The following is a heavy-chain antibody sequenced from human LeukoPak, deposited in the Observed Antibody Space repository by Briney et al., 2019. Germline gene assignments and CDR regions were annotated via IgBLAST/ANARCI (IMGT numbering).Heavy chain of an antibody. CDR1: GFTFSSYG. V-gene: IGHV3-30*02. J-gene: IGHJ4*02. CDR2: IRYDGSNK. D-gene: IGHD1-26*01. Sequence: GGSLRLSCAASGFTFSSYGMHWVRQAPGKGLEWVAFIRYDGSNKYYADSVKGRITISRDNSKNTLYLQMNSLRAEDTAVYYCAKDGDLRSAVGQLLDYWGQGTLVTVSS. CDR3: AKDGDLRSAVGQLLDY.